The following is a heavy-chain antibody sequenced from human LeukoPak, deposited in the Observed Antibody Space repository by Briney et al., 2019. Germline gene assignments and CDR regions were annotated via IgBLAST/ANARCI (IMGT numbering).Heavy chain of an antibody. CDR2: INPNSGGT. Sequence: ASVKVSCKASGYTFTGYYMHWVRQVPGQGLEWMGWINPNSGGTNYAQKLQGRVTMTRDTSISTAYMELSRLRSDDTAVYYCARGSNSGSYYLYYYYGMDVWGQGTTVTVSS. CDR3: ARGSNSGSYYLYYYYGMDV. D-gene: IGHD1-26*01. J-gene: IGHJ6*02. V-gene: IGHV1-2*02. CDR1: GYTFTGYY.